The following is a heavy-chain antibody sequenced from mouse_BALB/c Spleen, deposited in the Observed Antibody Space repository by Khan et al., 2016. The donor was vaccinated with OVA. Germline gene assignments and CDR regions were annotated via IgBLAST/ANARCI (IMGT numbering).Heavy chain of an antibody. J-gene: IGHJ3*01. CDR2: ISTGGHYT. V-gene: IGHV5-6*01. Sequence: EVQRVESGGDLVEPGGSLKLSCAASGFTFSTYGMSWVRQTPDKRLEWVATISTGGHYTYYPDSVRGRFTISRDNAKNTLYLQMTSLKSEDTARFYCARLAYYYDSEGFAYWGQGTLVTVSA. CDR1: GFTFSTYG. D-gene: IGHD1-1*01. CDR3: ARLAYYYDSEGFAY.